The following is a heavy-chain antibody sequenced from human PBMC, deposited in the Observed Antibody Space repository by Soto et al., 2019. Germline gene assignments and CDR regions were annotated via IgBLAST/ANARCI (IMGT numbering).Heavy chain of an antibody. V-gene: IGHV3-23*01. Sequence: EIQLLESGGGLVQPGGSLRLSCTASGFTLIYAMSWVRRPPGKGLEWVSSMNGAASSTSYADSVKGRFTTSRDNSKNTPYLEMNSLRAEDTAVYYCARGGADHYVYGMDVWGQGTTVIVSS. CDR3: ARGGADHYVYGMDV. CDR2: MNGAASST. D-gene: IGHD3-10*01. J-gene: IGHJ6*02. CDR1: GFTLIYA.